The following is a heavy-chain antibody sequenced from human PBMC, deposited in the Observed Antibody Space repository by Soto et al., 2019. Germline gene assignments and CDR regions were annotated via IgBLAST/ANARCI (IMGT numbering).Heavy chain of an antibody. Sequence: SETLSLTCTVSGGSISNYYWSWIRQPPGKGLEWIGYIYYSGSTNYNPSLKSRVTMPVDTSKNQFSLKLSSVTAADTAVYYCARHHTSYSSSSQLDNWGQGTLVTVSS. D-gene: IGHD6-6*01. J-gene: IGHJ4*02. CDR3: ARHHTSYSSSSQLDN. V-gene: IGHV4-59*08. CDR1: GGSISNYY. CDR2: IYYSGST.